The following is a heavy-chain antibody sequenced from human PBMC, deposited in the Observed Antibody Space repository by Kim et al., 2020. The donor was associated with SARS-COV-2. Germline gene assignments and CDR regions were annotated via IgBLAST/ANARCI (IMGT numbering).Heavy chain of an antibody. CDR3: ARTGYHFDY. D-gene: IGHD2-2*01. Sequence: GSTYYNPALKSRVTISVDTSKNQFSLKLSSVTAADTAVYYCARTGYHFDYWGQGTLVTVSS. V-gene: IGHV4-39*01. CDR2: GST. J-gene: IGHJ4*02.